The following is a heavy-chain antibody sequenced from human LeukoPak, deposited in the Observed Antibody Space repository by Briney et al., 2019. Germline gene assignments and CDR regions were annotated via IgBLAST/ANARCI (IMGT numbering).Heavy chain of an antibody. CDR2: ISYDGSNK. J-gene: IGHJ4*02. Sequence: PGGSLRLSCAASGFTFSSYGMHWVRQAPGKGLEWVAVISYDGSNKYYADSVKGRFTISRDNSKNTLYLQMNSLRAEDTAVYYCAKGQFGSAFSFDYWGQGTLVTVSS. V-gene: IGHV3-30*18. CDR1: GFTFSSYG. CDR3: AKGQFGSAFSFDY. D-gene: IGHD6-6*01.